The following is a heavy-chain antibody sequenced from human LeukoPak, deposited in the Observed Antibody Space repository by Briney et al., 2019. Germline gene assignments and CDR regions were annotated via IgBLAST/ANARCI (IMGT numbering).Heavy chain of an antibody. CDR1: GGTFSSYA. V-gene: IGHV1-18*01. D-gene: IGHD3-16*01. CDR2: TSGDNTQA. J-gene: IGHJ4*02. Sequence: GASVKVSCKASGGTFSSYAISWVRQAAGQGLEWVGGTSGDNTQANNAKKLQDRVAFTTDTATSTAYMHLRSLPSADSAIYYCARAFDRIWGSARRLDYWGQGTLVTVSS. CDR3: ARAFDRIWGSARRLDY.